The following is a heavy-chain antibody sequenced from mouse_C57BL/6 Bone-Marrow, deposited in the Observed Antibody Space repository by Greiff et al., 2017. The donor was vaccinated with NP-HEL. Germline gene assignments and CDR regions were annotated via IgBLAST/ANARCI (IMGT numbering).Heavy chain of an antibody. CDR1: GYTFTSYW. Sequence: QVQLQQPGAELVRPGSSVKLSCKASGYTFTSYWMDWVKQRPGQGLEWIGNIYPSDSETHYNQKFKDKATLTVDKSSSTAYMQLSSLTSEDSAVYYCARGSIYRYFDYWGQGTTLTVSS. CDR3: ARGSIYRYFDY. J-gene: IGHJ2*01. V-gene: IGHV1-61*01. CDR2: IYPSDSET.